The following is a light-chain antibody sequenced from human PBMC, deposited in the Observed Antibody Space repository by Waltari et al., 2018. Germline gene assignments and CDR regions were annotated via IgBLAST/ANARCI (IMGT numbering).Light chain of an antibody. J-gene: IGKJ4*01. CDR2: KAS. V-gene: IGKV1-5*03. CDR1: QSINTW. Sequence: DIQMTQSPSTLSASVGDRITITCRASQSINTWLAWYQQKPGKAPKLLISKASSLESEVPSRFSGSGFGTAFTLTISSLQPDDSATFYCQRYSTYPPTFGGGTKVEIK. CDR3: QRYSTYPPT.